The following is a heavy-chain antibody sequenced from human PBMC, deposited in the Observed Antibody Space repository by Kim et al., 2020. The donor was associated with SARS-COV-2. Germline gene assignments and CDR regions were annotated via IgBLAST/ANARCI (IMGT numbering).Heavy chain of an antibody. Sequence: SYQYYADSVKDRFTISRDNAKNSLYLQMNSKRAEETDVYYCSRDVGWFETWGQGTLVTVA. CDR2: SYQ. V-gene: IGHV3-21*01. CDR3: SRDVGWFET. J-gene: IGHJ5*02. D-gene: IGHD1-26*01.